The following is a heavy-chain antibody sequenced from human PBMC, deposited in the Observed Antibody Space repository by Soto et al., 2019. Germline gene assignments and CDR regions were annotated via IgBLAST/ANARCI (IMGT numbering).Heavy chain of an antibody. D-gene: IGHD2-21*02. Sequence: QITLKESGPTLVKPTQTLTLTCTFSGFSLSTGGVGVGWIRQPPGKALEWLALIYWDDDKRYSPSLKSRLTITRYTSKNRVVLTMTNMDPLNTVTYYCAHSRWGGDFLQSYWSHYYYGMDVWGRGTTVTGAS. CDR1: GFSLSTGGVG. V-gene: IGHV2-5*02. CDR2: IYWDDDK. CDR3: AHSRWGGDFLQSYWSHYYYGMDV. J-gene: IGHJ6*02.